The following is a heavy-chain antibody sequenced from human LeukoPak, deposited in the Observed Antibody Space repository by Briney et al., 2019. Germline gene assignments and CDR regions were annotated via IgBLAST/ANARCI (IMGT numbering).Heavy chain of an antibody. CDR1: GFTVSSNY. J-gene: IGHJ5*02. Sequence: GGSLRLSCAASGFTVSSNYMSWVRQAPGKGLEWVSVIYSGGSTYYADSVKGRFTISRDNSKNTLYLQMNSLRAEDTAVYYCARVYRQLLLSSWFDPWGQGTLVTVSS. CDR3: ARVYRQLLLSSWFDP. D-gene: IGHD2-2*01. CDR2: IYSGGST. V-gene: IGHV3-53*01.